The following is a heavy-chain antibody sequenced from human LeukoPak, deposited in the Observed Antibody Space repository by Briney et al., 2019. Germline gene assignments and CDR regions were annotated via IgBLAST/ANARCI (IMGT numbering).Heavy chain of an antibody. V-gene: IGHV3-23*01. Sequence: PGGSLRLSCAASGFTFSSYAMSWVRQAPGKGLEWVSAISGSGGSTYYADSVKGRFTISRDNSKNTLYLQMNSLRAEDTAVYYCARGLGSWYVNWFDPWGQGTLVTVSS. CDR2: ISGSGGST. J-gene: IGHJ5*02. CDR1: GFTFSSYA. D-gene: IGHD6-13*01. CDR3: ARGLGSWYVNWFDP.